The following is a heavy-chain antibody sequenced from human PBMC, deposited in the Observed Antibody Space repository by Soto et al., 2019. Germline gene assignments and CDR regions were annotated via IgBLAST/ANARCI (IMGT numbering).Heavy chain of an antibody. CDR2: INHSGST. Sequence: QVQLQQWGAGLLKPSETLSLTCAVYGGSFSGYYWSWIRQPPGKGLEWIGEINHSGSTNYNPSLKSRVTKSVDTSKNHFSLKLSSVTAADRAVYYCAREKPYSSSWYHDYWGQGTLVTVSS. J-gene: IGHJ4*02. CDR1: GGSFSGYY. CDR3: AREKPYSSSWYHDY. D-gene: IGHD6-13*01. V-gene: IGHV4-34*01.